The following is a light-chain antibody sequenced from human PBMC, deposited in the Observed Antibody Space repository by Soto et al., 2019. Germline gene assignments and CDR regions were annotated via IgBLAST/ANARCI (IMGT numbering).Light chain of an antibody. V-gene: IGKV3-20*01. CDR3: QHYGRSPIT. J-gene: IGKJ5*01. Sequence: EIVLTQSPVTLSLSPGERATLSCRASQSVNSRLAWFQHKPGQAPRRLISGASRRATGIPDRFSGSGSATDFTLTISRLEPEDFALYYCQHYGRSPITFGQGTRLEIK. CDR1: QSVNSR. CDR2: GAS.